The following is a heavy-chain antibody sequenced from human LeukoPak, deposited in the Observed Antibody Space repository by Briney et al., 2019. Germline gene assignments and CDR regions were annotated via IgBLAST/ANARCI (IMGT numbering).Heavy chain of an antibody. V-gene: IGHV4-34*01. D-gene: IGHD3-16*01. CDR1: GGSFSGYY. CDR2: INHSGST. CDR3: AREGGMITFGGVTLFDP. Sequence: SETLSLTCAVYGGSFSGYYWSWIRQPPGKGLEWIGEINHSGSTNYNPSLKSRVTISVDTSKNQFSLKLSSVTAADTAVYYCAREGGMITFGGVTLFDPWGQGTLVTVSS. J-gene: IGHJ5*02.